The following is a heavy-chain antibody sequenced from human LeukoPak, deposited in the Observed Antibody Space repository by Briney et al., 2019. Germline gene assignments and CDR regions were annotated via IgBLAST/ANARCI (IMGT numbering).Heavy chain of an antibody. V-gene: IGHV4-34*01. Sequence: SETLSLTCAVFGGSFSDYYWSWIRQPPGKGLEWIGEVNHSGITNYNPSLKSRVTISADTSKNQFSLKLSSVTAADTSVYYCASDTVAGTGWGQGTLVTVSS. D-gene: IGHD6-19*01. J-gene: IGHJ4*02. CDR2: VNHSGIT. CDR3: ASDTVAGTG. CDR1: GGSFSDYY.